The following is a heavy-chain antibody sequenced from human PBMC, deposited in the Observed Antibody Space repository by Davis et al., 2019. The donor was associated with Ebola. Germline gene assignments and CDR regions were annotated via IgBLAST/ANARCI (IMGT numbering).Heavy chain of an antibody. D-gene: IGHD6-19*01. J-gene: IGHJ6*02. CDR2: ISSSSTYI. Sequence: GGSLRLSCAASGFTFSTFSTYSMNWVRQAPGKGLEWVSCISSSSTYIYYGDSVKGRFTISRDNAKNTLYLQMNSLRAEDTAVYYCAREGWSPYYYGMDVWGQGTTVTVSS. V-gene: IGHV3-21*01. CDR3: AREGWSPYYYGMDV. CDR1: GFTFSTFSTYS.